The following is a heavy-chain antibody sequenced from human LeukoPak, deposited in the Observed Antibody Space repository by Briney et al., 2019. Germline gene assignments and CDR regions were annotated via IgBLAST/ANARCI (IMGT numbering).Heavy chain of an antibody. D-gene: IGHD2-2*02. CDR2: INPSGGST. J-gene: IGHJ3*02. CDR1: GYTFTSYY. V-gene: IGHV1-46*01. CDR3: AREVSIVVVPAAILFDI. Sequence: ASVKVSCKASGYTFTSYYMHWVRQAPGQGLEWMGIINPSGGSTSFAQKFQGRVTMTRDMSTSTVYMELSSLRSEDTAVYYCAREVSIVVVPAAILFDIWGQGTMVTVSS.